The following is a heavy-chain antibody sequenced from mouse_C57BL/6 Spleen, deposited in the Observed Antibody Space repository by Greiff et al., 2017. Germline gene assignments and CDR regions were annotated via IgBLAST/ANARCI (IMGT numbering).Heavy chain of an antibody. CDR3: ARSYYYGSSYEDY. D-gene: IGHD1-1*01. CDR1: GYTFTDYN. CDR2: INPNNGGT. J-gene: IGHJ2*01. Sequence: EVQLQQSGPELVKPGASVKMSCKASGYTFTDYNMHWVKQSHGKSLEWIGYINPNNGGTSYNQKFKGKATLTVNKSSSTAYMELRSLTSEDSAVYYCARSYYYGSSYEDYWGQGTTLTVSS. V-gene: IGHV1-22*01.